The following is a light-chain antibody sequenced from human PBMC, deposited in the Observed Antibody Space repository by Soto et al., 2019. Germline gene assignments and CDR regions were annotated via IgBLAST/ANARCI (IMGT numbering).Light chain of an antibody. CDR1: QSVSSN. CDR3: QQRTNRPPIT. V-gene: IGKV3-15*01. J-gene: IGKJ5*01. Sequence: EIMMTQSPSTLSVSPGGRATLSCTASQSVSSNLAWYQQKPGQAPRLLIYGASSRATGIPVRFSGSGSGTEFTLTISSLQSEDFAVYYCQQRTNRPPITFGQGTRLEI. CDR2: GAS.